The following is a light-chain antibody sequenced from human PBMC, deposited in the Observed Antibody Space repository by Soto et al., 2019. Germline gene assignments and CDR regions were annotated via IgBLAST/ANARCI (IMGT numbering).Light chain of an antibody. CDR3: SSYTSSSTLYV. J-gene: IGLJ1*01. CDR2: EVS. V-gene: IGLV2-14*01. CDR1: SSDVGGYNY. Sequence: QSALTQPDSESGSPGQSITISSTGTSSDVGGYNYVSWYQQHPGKAPHLMIYEVSNRPSGVSNRFSGSKSGNMASLNISGLQAEDEADYYCSSYTSSSTLYVFGTGTKVTVL.